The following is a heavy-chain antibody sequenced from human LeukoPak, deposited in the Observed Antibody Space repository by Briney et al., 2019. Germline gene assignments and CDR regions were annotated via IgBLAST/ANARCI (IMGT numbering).Heavy chain of an antibody. J-gene: IGHJ4*02. CDR3: ARDSHRQDSSGYYWFDY. CDR1: ARSINSGDYY. Sequence: PSQTLSLTCPVSARSINSGDYYWSWLRQPPGKGLEWIGYIYYSGSTYYNPSLKSRVTISVDTSKNQFSLKLSSVTAADTAVYYCARDSHRQDSSGYYWFDYWGQGTLVTVSS. V-gene: IGHV4-30-4*08. CDR2: IYYSGST. D-gene: IGHD3-22*01.